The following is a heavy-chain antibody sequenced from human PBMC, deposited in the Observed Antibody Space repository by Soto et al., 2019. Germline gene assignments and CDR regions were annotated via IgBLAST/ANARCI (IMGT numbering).Heavy chain of an antibody. V-gene: IGHV1-69*13. CDR2: IIPIFGTA. CDR1: GGTFSSYA. J-gene: IGHJ5*02. Sequence: SVKVSCKASGGTFSSYAISWVRQAPGQGLEWMGGIIPIFGTANYAQKFQGRVTMTANDSTSTAYMELSSLRSEDTAVYYCARGRLPHWFDPWGQGTLVTVSS. CDR3: ARGRLPHWFDP. D-gene: IGHD5-12*01.